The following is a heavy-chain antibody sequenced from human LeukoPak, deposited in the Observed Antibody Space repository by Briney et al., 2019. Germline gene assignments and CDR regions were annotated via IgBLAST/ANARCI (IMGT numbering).Heavy chain of an antibody. D-gene: IGHD5-18*01. Sequence: PSETLSLTRTVSGVSISSYYWSWIRQPPGKGLEWIGYIYFSGSTNYNPSLKSRVTISLDTSKNQFSLKLSSVTAADTAVYYCARTSYGVDYWGQGTLVTVSS. CDR3: ARTSYGVDY. CDR2: IYFSGST. CDR1: GVSISSYY. J-gene: IGHJ4*02. V-gene: IGHV4-59*01.